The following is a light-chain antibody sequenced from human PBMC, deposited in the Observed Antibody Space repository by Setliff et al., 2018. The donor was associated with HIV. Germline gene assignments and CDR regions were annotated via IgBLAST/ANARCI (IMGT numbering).Light chain of an antibody. CDR1: SSDVGGFDF. J-gene: IGLJ2*01. CDR3: SSYSYSTTLV. V-gene: IGLV2-14*01. Sequence: QSALTQPASVSGSPGQSITISCTGTSSDVGGFDFVSWYQQHTGKAPKLIIYGVNKRPSGVSDRFSGSKSANTASLTISGLQAEDEADYFCSSYSYSTTLVFGGGTQLTVL. CDR2: GVN.